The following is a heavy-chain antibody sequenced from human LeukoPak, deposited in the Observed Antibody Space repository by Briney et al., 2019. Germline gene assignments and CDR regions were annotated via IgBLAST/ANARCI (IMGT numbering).Heavy chain of an antibody. CDR3: ARRGGYGDYVD. CDR1: GFTFSSYW. D-gene: IGHD4-17*01. Sequence: PGGSLRLSCAASGFTFSSYWMHWVRQAPGKGLVWVSRINSDGSSTSYADSVKGRFTISRDNAKNTLYLQMNSLRAEDTAVYYCARRGGYGDYVDWGQGTLVTVSS. V-gene: IGHV3-74*01. CDR2: INSDGSST. J-gene: IGHJ4*02.